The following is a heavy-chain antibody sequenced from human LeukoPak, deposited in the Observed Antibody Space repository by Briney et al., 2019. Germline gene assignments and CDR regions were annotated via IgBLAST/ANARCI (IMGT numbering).Heavy chain of an antibody. CDR3: ARSVSSSAIWDY. CDR1: GFSFNSHH. V-gene: IGHV3-53*04. Sequence: PGGSLRLSCTGSGFSFNSHHMNWVRQAPGKGLEWVSAIYAGGDTYYADSVKGRFTISRHNSENTLYLHINSLRTEDTALYFCARSVSSSAIWDYWGQGTLVTVSS. J-gene: IGHJ4*02. D-gene: IGHD6-6*01. CDR2: IYAGGDT.